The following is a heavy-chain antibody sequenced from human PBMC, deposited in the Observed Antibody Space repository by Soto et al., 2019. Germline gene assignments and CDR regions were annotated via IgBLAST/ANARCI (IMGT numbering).Heavy chain of an antibody. D-gene: IGHD3-22*01. CDR3: ARGGAYYYDSSGYPFDAFDI. Sequence: LSLTCTVSGGSISSYYWSWIRQPPGKGLEWIGYIYYSGSTNYNPSLKSRVTISVDTSKNQFSLKLSSVTAADTAVYYCARGGAYYYDSSGYPFDAFDIWGQGTMVTVSS. V-gene: IGHV4-59*01. CDR2: IYYSGST. J-gene: IGHJ3*02. CDR1: GGSISSYY.